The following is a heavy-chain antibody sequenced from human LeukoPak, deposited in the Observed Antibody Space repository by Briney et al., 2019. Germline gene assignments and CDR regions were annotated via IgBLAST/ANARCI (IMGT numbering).Heavy chain of an antibody. V-gene: IGHV4-34*01. Sequence: PSETLSLTCAVYGGSFSGYYWSWIRQPPGKGLEWIGEINHSGSTNYNPSLKSRVTISVDTSKTQFSLKLSSVTAADTAVYYCARFGCSSTSCYVYAFDIWGQGTMVTVSS. CDR3: ARFGCSSTSCYVYAFDI. CDR2: INHSGST. CDR1: GGSFSGYY. D-gene: IGHD2-2*01. J-gene: IGHJ3*02.